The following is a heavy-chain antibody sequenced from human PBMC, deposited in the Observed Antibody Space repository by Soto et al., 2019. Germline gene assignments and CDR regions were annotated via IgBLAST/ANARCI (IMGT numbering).Heavy chain of an antibody. V-gene: IGHV1-69*05. J-gene: IGHJ5*02. Sequence: SVKVSCKASGGTFSSYAISWVRQAPGQGLEWMGGIIPIFGTANYAQKFQGRVTMTRDTSIDTAYLELTGLTSDDTATYYCARKHSLDYIRWGLDPWGQGTLVTVSS. CDR3: ARKHSLDYIRWGLDP. CDR1: GGTFSSYA. D-gene: IGHD4-4*01. CDR2: IIPIFGTA.